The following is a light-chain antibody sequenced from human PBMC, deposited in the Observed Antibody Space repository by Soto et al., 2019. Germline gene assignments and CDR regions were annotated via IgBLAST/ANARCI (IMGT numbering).Light chain of an antibody. CDR3: QQYYSYPFT. V-gene: IGKV1-8*01. Sequence: AIRMTQSPSSFSASTGDRVTITCRASQGISSYLAWYQQKPGKAPKLLIYAASTLQSGVPSRFSGSGSGTDFTLTISCLQSADFATYYCQQYYSYPFTFGPGTKVDIK. J-gene: IGKJ3*01. CDR2: AAS. CDR1: QGISSY.